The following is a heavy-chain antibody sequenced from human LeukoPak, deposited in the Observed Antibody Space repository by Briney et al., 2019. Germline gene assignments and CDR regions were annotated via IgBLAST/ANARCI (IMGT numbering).Heavy chain of an antibody. CDR3: ARHFGVRYYDILTGYSDY. CDR2: IYPGDPDT. Sequence: PGESLKISCKGSGYSFTSYWIGWVRQMPGKGLEWMGIIYPGDPDTRYSPSFQGQVTISADKSISTAYLQWSSLKASAPAMYYCARHFGVRYYDILTGYSDYWAQGTLVTASS. V-gene: IGHV5-51*01. CDR1: GYSFTSYW. D-gene: IGHD3-9*01. J-gene: IGHJ4*02.